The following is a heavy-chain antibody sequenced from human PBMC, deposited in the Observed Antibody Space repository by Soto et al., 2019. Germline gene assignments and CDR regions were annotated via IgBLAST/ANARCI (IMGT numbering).Heavy chain of an antibody. CDR2: IIPIFGTA. D-gene: IGHD3-22*01. CDR3: ARVLGYYDSSCYYYYYGMDV. CDR1: GGTFSSYA. V-gene: IGHV1-69*06. Sequence: QVQLVQSGAEVKKPGSSVKVSCKASGGTFSSYAISWVRQAPGQGLVWIGGIIPIFGTANYAQKFQGRVTITADKSTSTAYMELSSLRSEDTAVYYCARVLGYYDSSCYYYYYGMDVWGHGTTVTVSS. J-gene: IGHJ6*02.